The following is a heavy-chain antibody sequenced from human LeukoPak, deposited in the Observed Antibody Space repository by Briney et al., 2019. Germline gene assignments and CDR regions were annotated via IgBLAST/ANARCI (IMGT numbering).Heavy chain of an antibody. Sequence: SETLSLTCTVSNDSISSGDYYWNWIRQPPGKGLEWIGYIFHRGGTSYNPSLKSRILFSVDTSQNQFSLKLSSVTAADTAVYYCARQGDSSGYYSWFDPWGQGTLVTVSS. CDR2: IFHRGGT. CDR3: ARQGDSSGYYSWFDP. J-gene: IGHJ5*02. CDR1: NDSISSGDYY. V-gene: IGHV4-30-4*01. D-gene: IGHD3-22*01.